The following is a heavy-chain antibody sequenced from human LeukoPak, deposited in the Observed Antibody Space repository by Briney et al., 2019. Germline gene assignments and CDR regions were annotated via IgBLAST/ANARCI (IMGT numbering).Heavy chain of an antibody. D-gene: IGHD5-24*01. CDR2: ISSGGGVT. CDR1: GFTFSTYA. V-gene: IGHV3-23*01. CDR3: AKVRSMAANPSYFDS. J-gene: IGHJ4*02. Sequence: PGGSLILSCAASGFTFSTYAMSWVRQAPGKGLEWVSVISSGGGVTHYADSVEGRFTISRDNSKNTLFLQVNSLRAEDTAVYYCAKVRSMAANPSYFDSWGQGTLVTVSS.